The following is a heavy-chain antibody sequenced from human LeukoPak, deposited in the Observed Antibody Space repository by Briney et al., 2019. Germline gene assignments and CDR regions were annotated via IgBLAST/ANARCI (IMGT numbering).Heavy chain of an antibody. D-gene: IGHD1-26*01. CDR1: GGSISPYY. Sequence: SETLSLTCTVSGGSISPYYWSWIRQPPGKGLEWIGYIYYSRSTNYNPSLNSRVTISVDTSKNQFSLKLNSMTAADTAVYYCARHGGGGESYPRVFDYWGRGNLVTVSS. CDR3: ARHGGGGESYPRVFDY. CDR2: IYYSRST. J-gene: IGHJ4*02. V-gene: IGHV4-59*08.